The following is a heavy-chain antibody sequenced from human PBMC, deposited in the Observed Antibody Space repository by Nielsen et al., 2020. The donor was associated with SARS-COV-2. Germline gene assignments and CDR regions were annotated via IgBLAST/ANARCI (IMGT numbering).Heavy chain of an antibody. J-gene: IGHJ6*02. CDR3: AREGIAAAGMSMDV. D-gene: IGHD6-13*01. Sequence: GGSLRLSCAASGFTFSDYYMSWIRQAPGKGLEWVSYISSSSSYIYYTDSVKGRFTISRDNAKNSLYLQMNSLRAEDTAVYYCAREGIAAAGMSMDVWGQGTTVTVSS. V-gene: IGHV3-11*06. CDR1: GFTFSDYY. CDR2: ISSSSSYI.